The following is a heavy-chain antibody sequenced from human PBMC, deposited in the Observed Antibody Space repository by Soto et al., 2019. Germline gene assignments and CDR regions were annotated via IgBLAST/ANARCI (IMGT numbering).Heavy chain of an antibody. CDR3: ARSHGWFGELREGPGYNWFDP. J-gene: IGHJ5*02. CDR1: GGSISSYY. V-gene: IGHV4-59*08. CDR2: IYYSGST. Sequence: QVQLQESGPGLVKPSETLSLTCTVSGGSISSYYWSWIRQPPGKGLEWIGYIYYSGSTNYNPSLKSRVTISVDTSKNQFSLKLSSVTAADTAVYYCARSHGWFGELREGPGYNWFDPWGQGTLVTVSS. D-gene: IGHD3-10*01.